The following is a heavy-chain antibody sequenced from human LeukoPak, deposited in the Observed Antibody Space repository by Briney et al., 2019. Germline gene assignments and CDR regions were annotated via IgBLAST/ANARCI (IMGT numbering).Heavy chain of an antibody. J-gene: IGHJ4*02. CDR3: ASAPAWIQLWLYY. Sequence: ASVKVSCKASGYTFTSYGISWVRQAPGQGLEWMGWINPNSGGTNYAQKFQGRVTMTRDTSISTAYMELSRLRSDDTAVYYCASAPAWIQLWLYYWGQGTLVTVSS. CDR2: INPNSGGT. CDR1: GYTFTSYG. V-gene: IGHV1-2*02. D-gene: IGHD5-18*01.